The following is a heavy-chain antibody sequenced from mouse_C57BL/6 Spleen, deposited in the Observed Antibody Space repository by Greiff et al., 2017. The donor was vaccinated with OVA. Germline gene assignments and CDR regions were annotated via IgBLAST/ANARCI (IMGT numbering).Heavy chain of an antibody. J-gene: IGHJ3*01. CDR1: GFTFSDYY. Sequence: EVMLVESAGGLVQPGSSMKLSCTASGFTFSDYYMAWVRQVPEKGLEWVANINYDGSSTYYLDSLKSRFIISRDNAKNILYLQMSSLKSEDTATYYCAREDSSGFFAYWGQGTLVTVSA. CDR2: INYDGSST. V-gene: IGHV5-16*01. D-gene: IGHD3-2*02. CDR3: AREDSSGFFAY.